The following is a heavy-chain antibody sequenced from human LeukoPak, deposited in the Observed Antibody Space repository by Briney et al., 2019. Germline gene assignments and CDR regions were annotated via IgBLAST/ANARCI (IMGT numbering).Heavy chain of an antibody. V-gene: IGHV3-7*01. CDR3: ARALAAADLYFDY. Sequence: GGSLRLSCVAPGFTFSSYWTSWVRQAPGKGLEWVANIKQDGSEKYYVDSVKGRFTISRDNAKNSLYLQMNSLRAEDTAVYYCARALAAADLYFDYWGQGTLVTVSS. J-gene: IGHJ4*02. D-gene: IGHD6-13*01. CDR1: GFTFSSYW. CDR2: IKQDGSEK.